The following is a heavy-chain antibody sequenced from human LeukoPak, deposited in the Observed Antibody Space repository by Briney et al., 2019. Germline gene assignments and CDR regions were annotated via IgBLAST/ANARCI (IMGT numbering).Heavy chain of an antibody. V-gene: IGHV3-21*01. CDR3: ARHGSGSFDY. CDR1: GFTFSSYS. J-gene: IGHJ4*02. D-gene: IGHD3-10*01. Sequence: GGSLRLSCAASGFTFSSYSMNWVRQAPGKGLEWVSSISSSSSYIYYADSVKGRFTISRDNAKNSLYLQINSLRAEDTAVYCCARHGSGSFDYWGQGTLVTVSS. CDR2: ISSSSSYI.